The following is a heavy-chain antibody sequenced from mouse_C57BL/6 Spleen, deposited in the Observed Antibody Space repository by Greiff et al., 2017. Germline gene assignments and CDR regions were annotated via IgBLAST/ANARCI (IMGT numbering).Heavy chain of an antibody. Sequence: QVQLQQPGAELVMPGASVKLSCKASGYTFTSYWMHWVKQRPGQGLEWIGEIDPSDSYTNYNQKFKGKSTLTVDKSSSTAYMQLSSLTSEDSAVDYCAGGGFLLDYWGQGTTLTVSS. V-gene: IGHV1-69*01. CDR1: GYTFTSYW. CDR2: IDPSDSYT. J-gene: IGHJ2*01. CDR3: AGGGFLLDY. D-gene: IGHD3-1*01.